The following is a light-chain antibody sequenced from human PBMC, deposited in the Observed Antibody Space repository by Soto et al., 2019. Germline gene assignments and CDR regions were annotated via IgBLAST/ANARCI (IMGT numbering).Light chain of an antibody. CDR2: EDD. CDR3: SSHAAIKV. V-gene: IGLV2-8*01. Sequence: QSALTQPPSASGSPGQSVTISCTGSSSNVGGYNYVSWYQQHPGKAPKLMIYEDDKRPSGVPDRFSGSKSGNTASLTVSGLQAEDEADYYCSSHAAIKVFGAGTKVTVL. J-gene: IGLJ1*01. CDR1: SSNVGGYNY.